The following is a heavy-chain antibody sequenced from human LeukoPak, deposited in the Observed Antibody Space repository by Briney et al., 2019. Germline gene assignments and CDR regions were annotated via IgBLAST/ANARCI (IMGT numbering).Heavy chain of an antibody. J-gene: IGHJ4*02. D-gene: IGHD1-1*01. V-gene: IGHV3-48*01. Sequence: PGRSLRLSCAASGFTFSSYDMNWVRQAPGKGLEWISYISASGSAIYYVDSVKGRVTVSRDNARNSLFLQMDSPRAEDTAVYYCVRVKGTYFDYWGPGTLVTVSS. CDR3: VRVKGTYFDY. CDR2: ISASGSAI. CDR1: GFTFSSYD.